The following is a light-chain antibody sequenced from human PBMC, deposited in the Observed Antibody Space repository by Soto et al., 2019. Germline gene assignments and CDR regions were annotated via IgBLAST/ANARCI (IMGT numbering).Light chain of an antibody. CDR2: EVT. J-gene: IGLJ1*01. CDR1: SSDVGGHNY. Sequence: QSVLTQPPSASGSPGQSVTISCTGTSSDVGGHNYVSWYQQHPGKAPKLMIYEVTQRPSGVPDRFSGSKSGNTASLTVSGLQAEDEADYYCCSYAGNNNVFGPGTKLTVL. CDR3: CSYAGNNNV. V-gene: IGLV2-8*01.